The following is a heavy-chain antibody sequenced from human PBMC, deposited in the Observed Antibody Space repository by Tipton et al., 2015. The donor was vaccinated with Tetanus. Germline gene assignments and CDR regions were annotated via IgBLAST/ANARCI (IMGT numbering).Heavy chain of an antibody. Sequence: QVQLVQSGAEVKKPGASVKVSCKASGYTFTSYGISWVRQTPGQGLEWMGWISAYNGNTNYAQKLQGRVTMTTDTSTSTAYMELRILRSDDTAVYYCARTLRSYYYYYGMDVWGQGTTVTVSS. J-gene: IGHJ6*02. CDR3: ARTLRSYYYYYGMDV. CDR2: ISAYNGNT. D-gene: IGHD2-15*01. V-gene: IGHV1-18*01. CDR1: GYTFTSYG.